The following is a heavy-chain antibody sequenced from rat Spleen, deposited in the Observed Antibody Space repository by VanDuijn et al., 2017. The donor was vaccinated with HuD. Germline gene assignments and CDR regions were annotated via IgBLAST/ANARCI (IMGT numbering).Heavy chain of an antibody. V-gene: IGHV2-15*01. CDR1: GFSLTSNS. Sequence: QVQLKESGPGLVQPSQTLSLTCTVSGFSLTSNSISWVRQPPGKGLEWMGAIWSGGSTDYNSALKSRLSISRDTSKSQVFLNMKSLQTEDTYSYFCTREVSGRRHIDYWGQGVMVTVSS. CDR3: TREVSGRRHIDY. CDR2: IWSGGST. J-gene: IGHJ2*01. D-gene: IGHD4-3*01.